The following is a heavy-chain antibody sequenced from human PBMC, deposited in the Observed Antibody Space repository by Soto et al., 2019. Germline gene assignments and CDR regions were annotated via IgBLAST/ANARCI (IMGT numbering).Heavy chain of an antibody. J-gene: IGHJ5*02. CDR2: IIPIFGTA. V-gene: IGHV1-69*13. CDR3: ARPVVVVAATPSWFDP. CDR1: GGTFSSYA. D-gene: IGHD2-15*01. Sequence: SVKVSCKASGGTFSSYAISWVRQAPGQGLEWMGGIIPIFGTANYAQKFQGRVTITADESTSTAYMELSSLRSEDTAVYYCARPVVVVAATPSWFDPWGQGTLVTISS.